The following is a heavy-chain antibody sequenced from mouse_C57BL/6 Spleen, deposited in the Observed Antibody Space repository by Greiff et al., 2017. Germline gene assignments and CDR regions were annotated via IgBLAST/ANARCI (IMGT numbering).Heavy chain of an antibody. CDR1: GYAFTNYL. V-gene: IGHV1-54*01. CDR3: ARRDYYSDFDY. D-gene: IGHD2-12*01. Sequence: SGAELVRPGTSVKVSCKASGYAFTNYLIEWVKQRPGQGLEWIGVINPGSGGTNYNEKFQGKATLTADKSSSTAYMQLSSLTSEDSAVYFCARRDYYSDFDYWGQGTTLTVSS. CDR2: INPGSGGT. J-gene: IGHJ2*01.